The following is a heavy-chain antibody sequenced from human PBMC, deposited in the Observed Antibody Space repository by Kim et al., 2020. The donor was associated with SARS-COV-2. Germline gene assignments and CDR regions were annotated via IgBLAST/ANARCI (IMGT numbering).Heavy chain of an antibody. D-gene: IGHD4-17*01. J-gene: IGHJ3*02. CDR3: ARRSGDYFDAFDI. V-gene: IGHV4-4*08. Sequence: TPSLKSRVTRSAATSKNPVSLNLSSVTAAGTAVYYCARRSGDYFDAFDIWGQGTMVTVSS.